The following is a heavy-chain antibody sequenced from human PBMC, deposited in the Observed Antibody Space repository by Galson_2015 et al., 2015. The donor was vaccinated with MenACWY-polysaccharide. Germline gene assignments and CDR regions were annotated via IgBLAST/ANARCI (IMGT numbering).Heavy chain of an antibody. Sequence: SVKVSCKASGYTFTSYDINWVRQATGQGLEWMGWMSPNTAKTGYQQKFQGRVTMTRNTSISTAYMELRSLTSEDTAVYYCARGRRDTAVAATAAVFLDYWGQGILVTVSS. V-gene: IGHV1-8*01. CDR2: MSPNTAKT. D-gene: IGHD6-19*01. J-gene: IGHJ4*02. CDR1: GYTFTSYD. CDR3: ARGRRDTAVAATAAVFLDY.